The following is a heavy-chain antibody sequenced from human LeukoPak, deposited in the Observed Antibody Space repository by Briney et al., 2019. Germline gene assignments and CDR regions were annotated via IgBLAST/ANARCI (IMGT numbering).Heavy chain of an antibody. D-gene: IGHD4-17*01. CDR2: IWYDGSNK. CDR1: GFTFSSYG. Sequence: GGSLRLSCAVSGFTFSSYGMHWVRQAPGKGLEWVAVIWYDGSNKYYADSVKGRFTISRDNSKNTLFVEMNSLRAEDTAVYYCARALPHDYGDYGSFDIWGQGTMVTDSS. J-gene: IGHJ3*02. V-gene: IGHV3-33*01. CDR3: ARALPHDYGDYGSFDI.